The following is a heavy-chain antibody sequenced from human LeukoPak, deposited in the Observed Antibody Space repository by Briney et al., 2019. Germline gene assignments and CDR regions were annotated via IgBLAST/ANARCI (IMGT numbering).Heavy chain of an antibody. CDR2: ISGFGDKT. CDR1: GFIFSNYP. V-gene: IGHV3-23*01. CDR3: GKEPWEGSGYIHY. J-gene: IGHJ4*02. D-gene: IGHD3-3*01. Sequence: PGGSLRLSCAASGFIFSNYPMTWVRQAPGKGLEWVSAISGFGDKTVYADSVKGRFTISRGNSQSTLYLQMNSLKAEDTAIYYCGKEPWEGSGYIHYWGQGILVTVSS.